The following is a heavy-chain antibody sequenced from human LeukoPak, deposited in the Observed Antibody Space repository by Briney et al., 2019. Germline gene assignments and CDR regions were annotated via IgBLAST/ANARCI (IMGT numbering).Heavy chain of an antibody. CDR1: GFTFSSYG. Sequence: GGSLRLSCAASGFTFSSYGMHWVRQAPGKGLEWLSFITSSSSDRQYADSVKGRFIISRDNAKNLLYLQMNSLRAEDSAVYYCARDSSGYKSFDIWGQGTMVTVSS. CDR2: ITSSSSDR. J-gene: IGHJ3*02. V-gene: IGHV3-21*05. D-gene: IGHD3-22*01. CDR3: ARDSSGYKSFDI.